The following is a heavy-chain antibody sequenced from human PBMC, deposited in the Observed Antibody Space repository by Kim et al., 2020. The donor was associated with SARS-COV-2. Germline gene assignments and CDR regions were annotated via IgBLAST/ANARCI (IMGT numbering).Heavy chain of an antibody. CDR1: GFTVTTYW. D-gene: IGHD4-4*01. CDR2: IKSEGTGI. V-gene: IGHV3-74*03. J-gene: IGHJ6*02. CDR3: ASDTVLYGLDV. Sequence: GGSLRLSCADSGFTVTTYWMHWVRQAPGKGLEWVSRIKSEGTGITYADSVKGRFTISRDNANNTLYLQMDNLRDDHTAVYYCASDTVLYGLDVWGQGTMVTVSS.